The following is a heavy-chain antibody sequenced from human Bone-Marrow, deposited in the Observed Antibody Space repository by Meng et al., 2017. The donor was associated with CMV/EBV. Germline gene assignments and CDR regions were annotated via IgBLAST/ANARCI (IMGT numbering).Heavy chain of an antibody. CDR3: ARGLMVRGVIYTENFDY. CDR1: GFTFGDYA. D-gene: IGHD3-10*01. V-gene: IGHV3-30-3*01. CDR2: ISYDGSNK. Sequence: GESLKISCTASGFTFGDYAMHWVRQAPGKGLEWVAVISYDGSNKYYADSVKGRFTISRDNSKNTLYLQMNSLRAEDTAVYYCARGLMVRGVIYTENFDYWGQGTLVTVSS. J-gene: IGHJ4*02.